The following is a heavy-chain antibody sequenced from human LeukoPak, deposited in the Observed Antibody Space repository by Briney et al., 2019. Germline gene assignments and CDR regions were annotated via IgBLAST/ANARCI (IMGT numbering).Heavy chain of an antibody. CDR1: GFTFSSYG. D-gene: IGHD6-19*01. Sequence: GRSLRLSCAASGFTFSSYGMHWVRQAPGKGLEWVAVISYDGSNKYYADSVKGRFTISRDNSKNTLYLQMNSLRAEDTAVYYCAKDLPPFERAVAGIGNWFDPWGQGTLVTVSS. V-gene: IGHV3-30*18. CDR3: AKDLPPFERAVAGIGNWFDP. J-gene: IGHJ5*02. CDR2: ISYDGSNK.